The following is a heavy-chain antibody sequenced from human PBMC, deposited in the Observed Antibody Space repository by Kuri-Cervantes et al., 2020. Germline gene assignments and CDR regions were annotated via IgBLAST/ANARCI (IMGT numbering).Heavy chain of an antibody. CDR1: GYTFTGYY. CDR2: INPSGGST. D-gene: IGHD2-21*02. V-gene: IGHV1-46*01. CDR3: AREAYCGGDCYSAVYYYYGMDV. J-gene: IGHJ6*02. Sequence: ASVKVSCKASGYTFTGYYMHWVRQAPGQGLEWMGIINPSGGSTSYAQKFQGRVTMTRDTSTSTVYMELSSLGSEDTAVYYCAREAYCGGDCYSAVYYYYGMDVWGQGTTVTVSS.